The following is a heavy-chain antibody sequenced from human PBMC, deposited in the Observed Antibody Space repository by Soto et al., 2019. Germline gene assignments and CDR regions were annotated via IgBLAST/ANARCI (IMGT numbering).Heavy chain of an antibody. D-gene: IGHD2-15*01. CDR3: AREFFAARYYYYGMDV. CDR1: GGTFSSYA. Sequence: SVKVSCKASGGTFSSYAIRWVRQAPGQGLEWMGGIIPIFGTANYAQKFQGRVTITADESTSTAYMELSSLRSEDTAVYYCAREFFAARYYYYGMDVWGQGTTVTVSS. V-gene: IGHV1-69*13. J-gene: IGHJ6*02. CDR2: IIPIFGTA.